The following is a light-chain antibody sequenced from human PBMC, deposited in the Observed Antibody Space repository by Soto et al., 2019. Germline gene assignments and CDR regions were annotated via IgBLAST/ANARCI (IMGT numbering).Light chain of an antibody. V-gene: IGLV2-14*01. J-gene: IGLJ1*01. Sequence: QSALTQPASVSGSPGQSITISCTGTSSDIGPYTYVSWYQQHPGKAPRLMIYDVSNRPSGISNRFSGSKSGNTASLTISGLQAEDEADYYCSSYTSTSTLDVFGAGTKVTVL. CDR1: SSDIGPYTY. CDR3: SSYTSTSTLDV. CDR2: DVS.